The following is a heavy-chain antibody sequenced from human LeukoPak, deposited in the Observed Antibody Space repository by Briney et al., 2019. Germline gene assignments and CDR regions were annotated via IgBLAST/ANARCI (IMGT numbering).Heavy chain of an antibody. V-gene: IGHV4-39*01. J-gene: IGHJ6*03. CDR2: IYYSGST. CDR1: GGSISSYY. Sequence: SETLSLTCTVSGGSISSYYWSWIRQPPGKGLEWIGSIYYSGSTYYNPSLKSRVTISVDTSKNQFSLKLSSVTAADTAVYYCARGNYYGSGSYPYYYYYMDVWGKGTTVTISS. D-gene: IGHD3-10*01. CDR3: ARGNYYGSGSYPYYYYYMDV.